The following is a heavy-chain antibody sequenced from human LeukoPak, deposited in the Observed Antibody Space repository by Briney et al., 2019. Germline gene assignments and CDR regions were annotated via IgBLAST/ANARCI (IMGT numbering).Heavy chain of an antibody. V-gene: IGHV4-39*07. CDR1: GGSISSSSYY. CDR3: ARGPIVVVTAMGYGMDV. Sequence: SETLSLTCTVSGGSISSSSYYWGWIRQPPGKGLEWIGSIYYSGSTYYNPSLKSRVTISVDTSKNQFSLKLSSVTAADTAVYYCARGPIVVVTAMGYGMDVWGQGTTVTVSS. CDR2: IYYSGST. J-gene: IGHJ6*01. D-gene: IGHD2-21*02.